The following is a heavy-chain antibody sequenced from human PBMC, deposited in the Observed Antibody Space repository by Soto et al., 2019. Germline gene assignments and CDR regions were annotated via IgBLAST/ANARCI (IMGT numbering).Heavy chain of an antibody. CDR1: GASISSSSYH. CDR2: IYYSVNT. V-gene: IGHV4-39*01. Sequence: PSETLCLTCTVSGASISSSSYHWGLIRQPPGKGLEWIGTIYYSVNTYYNPSLKSRVTISVDPSKKQFSLKLSSVTAADTAVYYCAIRHDSTSYINYRGQGALVTVSS. J-gene: IGHJ4*02. CDR3: AIRHDSTSYINY. D-gene: IGHD3-22*01.